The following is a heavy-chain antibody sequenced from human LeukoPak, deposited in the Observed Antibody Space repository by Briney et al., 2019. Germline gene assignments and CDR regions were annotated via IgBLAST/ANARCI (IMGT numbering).Heavy chain of an antibody. Sequence: PVASVKASCKASGYTFTNYYMHWVRQAPGQGLEWMGIINPSGGSTSYAQKFQGRVTMTRDTSTSTVYMELSSLRSEDTAVYYCARDRLTMIGFDPWGQGTLVTVSS. CDR3: ARDRLTMIGFDP. CDR2: INPSGGST. V-gene: IGHV1-46*01. CDR1: GYTFTNYY. D-gene: IGHD3-22*01. J-gene: IGHJ5*02.